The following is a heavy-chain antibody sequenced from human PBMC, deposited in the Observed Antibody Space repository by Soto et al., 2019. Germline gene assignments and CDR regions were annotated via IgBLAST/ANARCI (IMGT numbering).Heavy chain of an antibody. CDR3: ARGGFCGYYDYSGIDV. V-gene: IGHV4-61*01. CDR2: IHHAGTT. J-gene: IGHJ6*02. CDR1: GVSVTSGNYY. D-gene: IGHD3-10*01. Sequence: QVQLQESGPGLVKPSETLSLTCTVSGVSVTSGNYYWTWIRQPPGKGLEWIAYIHHAGTTNFNPSLKGRISISIATSKNQISLQLHSVTAADTAVYFCARGGFCGYYDYSGIDVWGRGTTVSISS.